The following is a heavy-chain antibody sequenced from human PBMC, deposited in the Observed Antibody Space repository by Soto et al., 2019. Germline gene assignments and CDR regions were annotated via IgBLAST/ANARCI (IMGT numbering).Heavy chain of an antibody. CDR2: ISAYNGNT. CDR1: GYTVTIYV. V-gene: IGHV1-18*01. J-gene: IGHJ4*02. CDR3: ARDLGDIAVAGSNFDY. D-gene: IGHD6-19*01. Sequence: ASVTVACTASGYTVTIYVIGGLRQAPGQGLEWMGWISAYNGNTNYAQKLQGRVTMTTDTSTSTAYMELRSLRSDDTAVYYCARDLGDIAVAGSNFDYWGQGTLVTVSS.